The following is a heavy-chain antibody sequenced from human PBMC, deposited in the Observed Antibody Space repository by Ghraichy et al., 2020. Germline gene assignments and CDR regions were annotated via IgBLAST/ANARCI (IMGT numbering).Heavy chain of an antibody. J-gene: IGHJ5*02. D-gene: IGHD2-2*02. V-gene: IGHV4-39*01. Sequence: SGPTLVKPTQTLTLTCTFSGFSLSTSGVGVGWIRQPPGKGLERIGSIYYSGSSYYNPSLKSRVTMSVDTSKNQFSLKLSSVTTTDTAVYYCARHKGDCHSTGCYTDWFDPWGQVTLVTVAS. CDR3: ARHKGDCHSTGCYTDWFDP. CDR1: GFSLSTSGVG. CDR2: IYYSGSS.